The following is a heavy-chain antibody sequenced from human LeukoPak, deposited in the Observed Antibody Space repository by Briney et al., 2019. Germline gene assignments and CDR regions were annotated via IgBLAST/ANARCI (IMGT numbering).Heavy chain of an antibody. CDR2: ISGSGGST. CDR3: AKECKEIIVGATDAFDI. V-gene: IGHV3-23*01. Sequence: GGSLRLSCAASGFTFSTYAMSWVRQAPGKGLEWVSAISGSGGSTYYADSVKGRFTISRDNSKNTLYLQMNSLRAEDTAVYYCAKECKEIIVGATDAFDIWGQGTMVTVSS. J-gene: IGHJ3*02. D-gene: IGHD1-26*01. CDR1: GFTFSTYA.